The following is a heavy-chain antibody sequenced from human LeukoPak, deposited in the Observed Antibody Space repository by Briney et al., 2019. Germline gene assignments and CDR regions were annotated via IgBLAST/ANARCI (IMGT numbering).Heavy chain of an antibody. CDR3: ATVNGSHWFFDY. CDR1: GYSFTNTW. D-gene: IGHD3-10*01. V-gene: IGHV5-51*01. CDR2: IYPLDSDT. Sequence: GDSLKISCKGSGYSFTNTWIGWVRLMPGKGLEWMGTIYPLDSDTRDSPSFQGQVTISADKSITTAYLQWSSRRASDTAMYYCATVNGSHWFFDYWGQGTLVTVSS. J-gene: IGHJ4*02.